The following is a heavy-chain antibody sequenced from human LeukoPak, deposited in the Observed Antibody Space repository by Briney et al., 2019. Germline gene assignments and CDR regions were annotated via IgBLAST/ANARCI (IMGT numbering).Heavy chain of an antibody. V-gene: IGHV3-53*01. Sequence: PGVSLRLSCAASGFTVSSNYMIWVRQAPGKGLEWVSYIYSGGSTYYADSVKGRFTISRDNSKNTLYLQMNSLRAEDTAVYYCARGGGTRFVRGYYFDYWGQGTLVTVSS. D-gene: IGHD3-10*01. CDR1: GFTVSSNY. J-gene: IGHJ4*02. CDR2: IYSGGST. CDR3: ARGGGTRFVRGYYFDY.